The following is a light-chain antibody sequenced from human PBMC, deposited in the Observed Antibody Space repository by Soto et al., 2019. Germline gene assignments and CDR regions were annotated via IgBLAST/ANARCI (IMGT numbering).Light chain of an antibody. CDR1: QSLSGW. Sequence: DIKMTQSPSSLVASVGDRVTITCRASQSLSGWLAWYQKKPGQAPKLLIYKASTLENGVPSRFSGSGSGAEFTLTISSLQPGDSAIYFCQQYHTYAYTFGQGTKLEI. CDR3: QQYHTYAYT. J-gene: IGKJ2*01. V-gene: IGKV1-5*03. CDR2: KAS.